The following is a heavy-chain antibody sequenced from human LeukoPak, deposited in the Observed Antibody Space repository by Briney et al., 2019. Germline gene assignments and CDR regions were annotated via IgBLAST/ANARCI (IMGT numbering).Heavy chain of an antibody. V-gene: IGHV3-21*01. CDR2: ISSSSSYI. Sequence: GGSLRLSCAASGFTFSSYSMNWVRQAPGKGLEWVSSISSSSSYIYYADPVKGRFTISRDNAKNSLYLQMNSLRAEDTAVYYCARDRGYSYGLNDYWGQGTLVTVSS. D-gene: IGHD5-18*01. CDR1: GFTFSSYS. CDR3: ARDRGYSYGLNDY. J-gene: IGHJ4*02.